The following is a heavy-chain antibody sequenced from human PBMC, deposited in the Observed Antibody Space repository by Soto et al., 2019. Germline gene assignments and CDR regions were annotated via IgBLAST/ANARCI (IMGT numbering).Heavy chain of an antibody. V-gene: IGHV3-30*18. J-gene: IGHJ6*02. D-gene: IGHD3-22*01. Sequence: PGGSLRLSCAASGFFFSSYGMHWVRQAPGKGLEWVAVISHDGSQKYYADSVKGRFTISRDNSKNTLYLQMNSLRVEDTAVYWCAKVMSSGYFGYYYNYGIDVWGQGTTVTVSS. CDR3: AKVMSSGYFGYYYNYGIDV. CDR1: GFFFSSYG. CDR2: ISHDGSQK.